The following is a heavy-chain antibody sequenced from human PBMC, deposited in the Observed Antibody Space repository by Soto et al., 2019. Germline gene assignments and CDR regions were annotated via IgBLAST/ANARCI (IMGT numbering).Heavy chain of an antibody. CDR2: IKTNTEGWTT. D-gene: IGHD2-15*01. V-gene: IGHV3-15*07. CDR3: TTGSVEGV. Sequence: EVQLVESGGGFIYPGGSLRLSCAASGLTISNAWMNWVRQAPGKGLEWVGRIKTNTEGWTTDYAAAVKGRFTVSRDDSKNTLYLQMNSLKTEATAVYYCTTGSVEGVWGQGTTVTVSS. J-gene: IGHJ6*02. CDR1: GLTISNAW.